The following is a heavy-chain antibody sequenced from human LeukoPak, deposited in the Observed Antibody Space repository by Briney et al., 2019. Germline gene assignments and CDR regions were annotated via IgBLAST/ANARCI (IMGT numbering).Heavy chain of an antibody. D-gene: IGHD2-2*01. CDR2: IIPILGIA. Sequence: SVKVSCKASGGTFSSYAISWVRQAPGQGLEWMGRIIPILGIANYAQKFQGRVTITADKSTSTAYMELSRLTSGDTAVYYCARDPKSQLLLDYWGQGTLVTVSS. CDR3: ARDPKSQLLLDY. J-gene: IGHJ4*02. CDR1: GGTFSSYA. V-gene: IGHV1-69*04.